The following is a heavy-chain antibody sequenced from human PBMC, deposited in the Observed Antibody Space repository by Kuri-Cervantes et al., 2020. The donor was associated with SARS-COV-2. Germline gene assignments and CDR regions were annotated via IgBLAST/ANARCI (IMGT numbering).Heavy chain of an antibody. J-gene: IGHJ6*03. V-gene: IGHV6-1*01. CDR1: GDSVSSNSAG. D-gene: IGHD3-10*01. CDR2: TYFRSKWYN. Sequence: SQTLSLTCAISGDSVSSNSAGWNWIRQSPSRGLEWLGRTYFRSKWYNDYAVSVESRITINPDTSKKQFSLQLNSVTPEDTAVYYCARGKTMVRGENYYYMDVWGNGTTVTVSS. CDR3: ARGKTMVRGENYYYMDV.